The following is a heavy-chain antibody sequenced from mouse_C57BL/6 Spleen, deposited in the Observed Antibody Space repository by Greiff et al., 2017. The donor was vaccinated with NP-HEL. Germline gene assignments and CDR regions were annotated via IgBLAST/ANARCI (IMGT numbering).Heavy chain of an antibody. CDR1: GYTFTDYN. Sequence: VHVKQSGPELVKPGASVKIPCKASGYTFTDYNMDWVKQSHGKSLEWIGDINPNNGGTIYNQKFKGKATLTVDKSSSTAYMELRSLTSEDTAVYYCARGGLLPVGYYAMDYWGQGTSVTVSS. CDR2: INPNNGGT. J-gene: IGHJ4*01. CDR3: ARGGLLPVGYYAMDY. V-gene: IGHV1-18*01. D-gene: IGHD2-3*01.